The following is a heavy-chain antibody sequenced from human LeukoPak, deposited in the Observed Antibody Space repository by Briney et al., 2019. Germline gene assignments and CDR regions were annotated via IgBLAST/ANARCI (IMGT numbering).Heavy chain of an antibody. D-gene: IGHD2-2*01. CDR1: GYTFASYG. CDR3: ARDRGVLYCSSTSCLAFDY. V-gene: IGHV1-18*01. J-gene: IGHJ4*02. Sequence: GASVKVSCKTSGYTFASYGISWVRQAPGQGLEWLGWISTYNGNTNYAQKVQGRVTMTTDTSTSTAYMELRSLRFDDTAVYYCARDRGVLYCSSTSCLAFDYWGQGTLVTVSS. CDR2: ISTYNGNT.